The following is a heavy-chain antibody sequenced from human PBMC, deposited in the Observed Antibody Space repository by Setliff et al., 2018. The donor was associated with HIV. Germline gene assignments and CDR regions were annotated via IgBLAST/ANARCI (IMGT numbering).Heavy chain of an antibody. CDR1: GGSISSGDYF. CDR3: ARGDPFTDFDS. CDR2: IYTNGNT. D-gene: IGHD3-16*01. V-gene: IGHV4-61*02. Sequence: SETLSLTCTVSGGSISSGDYFLSWIRQAPGKGLEWIGRIYTNGNTNYNPSLKSRVTVSADTSKNQFSLKLTSVTAADTAVYYCARGDPFTDFDSWGQGTQVTVSS. J-gene: IGHJ4*02.